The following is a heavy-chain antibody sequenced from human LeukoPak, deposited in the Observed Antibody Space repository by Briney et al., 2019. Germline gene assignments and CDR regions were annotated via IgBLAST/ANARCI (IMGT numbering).Heavy chain of an antibody. J-gene: IGHJ4*02. Sequence: SETLSLTCTVSGVSISSYYWSWIRQPAGKGLEWIGRIYTSGSTNYNPSLKSRFTISVDTSKNQLSLKLSSLTAADTALYYCSTHERTMVRGVTTYYFDYWGQGTLVTVSS. CDR3: STHERTMVRGVTTYYFDY. CDR1: GVSISSYY. V-gene: IGHV4-4*07. CDR2: IYTSGST. D-gene: IGHD3-10*01.